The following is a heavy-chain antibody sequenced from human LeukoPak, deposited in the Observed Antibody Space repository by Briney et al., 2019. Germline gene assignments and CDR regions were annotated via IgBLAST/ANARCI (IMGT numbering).Heavy chain of an antibody. CDR2: ISSGSSYM. Sequence: PGGSLRLSCEASGFTFSSYTIHWVRQAPGKGLEWVSTISSGSSYMYYADSVKGRFTISKDNAKNSLYLQMNSLRAEDTAVYYCARGGSYRDYWGQGTLVTVSS. CDR3: ARGGSYRDY. J-gene: IGHJ4*02. V-gene: IGHV3-21*01. D-gene: IGHD1-26*01. CDR1: GFTFSSYT.